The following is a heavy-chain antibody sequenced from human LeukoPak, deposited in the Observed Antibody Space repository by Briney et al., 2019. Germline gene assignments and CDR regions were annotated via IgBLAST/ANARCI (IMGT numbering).Heavy chain of an antibody. CDR1: GFTFSSSA. J-gene: IGHJ4*02. D-gene: IGHD2-21*02. V-gene: IGHV3-30*04. Sequence: GGSLRLSCAASGFTFSSSAMSWVRQAPGKGLEWVAVISYDGSNKYYADSVKGRFTTSRDNSKNTLYLQMNSLRAEDTAVYYCAKRVVVTATKYFDYWGQGALVTVSS. CDR3: AKRVVVTATKYFDY. CDR2: ISYDGSNK.